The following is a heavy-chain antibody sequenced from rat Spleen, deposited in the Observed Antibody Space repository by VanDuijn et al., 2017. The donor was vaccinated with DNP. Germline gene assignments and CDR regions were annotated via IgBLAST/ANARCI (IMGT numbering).Heavy chain of an antibody. CDR1: GFTFSDYN. CDR2: ISYEGNST. D-gene: IGHD1-2*01. V-gene: IGHV5-7*01. Sequence: EVQLVESGGGLVQPGRSLKLSCAASGFTFSDYNMAWVRQAPKKGLEWVATISYEGNSTYYRDSVKGRFTTSRDDAKNTLYLQMNSLRSEDTATYYCAARYSSSWFAYWGQGTLVTVSS. CDR3: AARYSSSWFAY. J-gene: IGHJ3*01.